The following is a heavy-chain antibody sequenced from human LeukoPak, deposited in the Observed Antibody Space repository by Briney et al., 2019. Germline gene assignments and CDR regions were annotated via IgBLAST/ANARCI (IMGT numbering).Heavy chain of an antibody. V-gene: IGHV1-46*01. J-gene: IGHJ4*02. CDR2: INPSGGST. D-gene: IGHD4-23*01. CDR3: ARDPLEGNGGNGDFDY. Sequence: ASVKVSCKASGYTFTSYYMHWVRQAPGQGLEWMGIINPSGGSTSYAQKFQGRVTMTRDMSTSTVYMELSSLRSEDTAVYYCARDPLEGNGGNGDFDYWGQGTLVTVSS. CDR1: GYTFTSYY.